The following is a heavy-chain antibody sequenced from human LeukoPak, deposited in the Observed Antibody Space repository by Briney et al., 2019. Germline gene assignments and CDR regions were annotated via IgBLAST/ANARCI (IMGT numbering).Heavy chain of an antibody. J-gene: IGHJ4*02. V-gene: IGHV4-34*01. CDR3: ARGCRIALLL. CDR1: GGSFSGYY. CDR2: INHSGST. Sequence: PSETLSLTCAVYGGSFSGYYWSWIRQPPVKALEWIGEINHSGSTNYNPSLKSRVTISVDTSKNQFSLKLSSVTAADTAVYYCARGCRIALLLWGQGTLVTVSS. D-gene: IGHD6-13*01.